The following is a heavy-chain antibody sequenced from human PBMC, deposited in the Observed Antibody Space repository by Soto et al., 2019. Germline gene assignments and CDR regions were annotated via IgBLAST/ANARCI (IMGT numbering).Heavy chain of an antibody. V-gene: IGHV3-30*18. CDR3: AKDESPVTSGAFDI. Sequence: QVQLVESGGGVVQPGRSLRLSCAASGFTFSSYGMHWVRQAPGKGLEWVAVISYDGSNKYYADSVKGRFTISRDNSKNTLYLQMNSLRAEDTAVYYCAKDESPVTSGAFDIWGQGTMVTVSS. D-gene: IGHD4-4*01. CDR2: ISYDGSNK. J-gene: IGHJ3*02. CDR1: GFTFSSYG.